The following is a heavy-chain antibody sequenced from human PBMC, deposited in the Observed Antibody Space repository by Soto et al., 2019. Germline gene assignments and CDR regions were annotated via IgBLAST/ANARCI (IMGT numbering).Heavy chain of an antibody. V-gene: IGHV3-23*01. D-gene: IGHD3-3*01. Sequence: PGGSLRLSCAASGFTFSSYAMSWVRQAPGKGLEWVSAISGSGGSTYYADSVKGRFTISRDNSKNTLYLQMNSLRAEDTAVYYCAKHPNYRDLRFLEWLIWFDPWGQGTLVTVSS. CDR2: ISGSGGST. CDR1: GFTFSSYA. CDR3: AKHPNYRDLRFLEWLIWFDP. J-gene: IGHJ5*02.